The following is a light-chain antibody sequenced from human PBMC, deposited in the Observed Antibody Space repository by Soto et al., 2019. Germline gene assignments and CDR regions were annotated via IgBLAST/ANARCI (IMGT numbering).Light chain of an antibody. V-gene: IGLV2-11*01. Sequence: QSALTQPRSVSGSPGQSVTISCTGTSSDVGGFNSVSWYQQQPGNAPKLMIYDVNKRPSGVPDRFSGSKSGSTASLTISGLQAEDEADYYCCSDAGSYSYAFATGTKLTVL. CDR3: CSDAGSYSYA. CDR1: SSDVGGFNS. CDR2: DVN. J-gene: IGLJ1*01.